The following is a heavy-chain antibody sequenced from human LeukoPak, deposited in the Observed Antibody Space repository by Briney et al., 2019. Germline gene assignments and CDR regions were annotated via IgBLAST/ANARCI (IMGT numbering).Heavy chain of an antibody. CDR3: ARLGEGYYGSGSYPYDY. Sequence: SSETLSLTCTVSGGSISSYYWSWIRQPPGKGLEWIGYIYYSGSTNYNPSLKSRVTISVDTSKNQFSLKLSSVTAADTAVYYCARLGEGYYGSGSYPYDYWGQGTLVTVSS. CDR2: IYYSGST. J-gene: IGHJ4*02. D-gene: IGHD3-10*01. V-gene: IGHV4-59*08. CDR1: GGSISSYY.